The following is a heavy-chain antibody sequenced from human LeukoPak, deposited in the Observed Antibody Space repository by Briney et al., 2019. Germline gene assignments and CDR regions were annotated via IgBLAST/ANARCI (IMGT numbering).Heavy chain of an antibody. V-gene: IGHV6-1*01. CDR1: GDSVSSNSAA. CDR3: ARDINSSWYYYYYYGMDV. D-gene: IGHD6-13*01. J-gene: IGHJ6*02. CDR2: TCYRSKWYN. Sequence: SQTLSLTCAISGDSVSSNSAAWNWIRQSPSRGLEWLGRTCYRSKWYNDYAVSVKSRITINPDTSKNQFSLQLNSVTPEDTAVYYCARDINSSWYYYYYYGMDVWGQGTTVTVSS.